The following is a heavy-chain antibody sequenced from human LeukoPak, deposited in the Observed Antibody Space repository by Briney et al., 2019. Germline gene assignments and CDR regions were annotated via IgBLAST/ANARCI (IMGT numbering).Heavy chain of an antibody. CDR2: IYYSGST. CDR3: ARDLRVVTPGYYYYYMDV. J-gene: IGHJ6*03. CDR1: GGSISSSSYY. D-gene: IGHD4-23*01. V-gene: IGHV4-39*07. Sequence: PSETLSLTCTVSGGSISSSSYYWGWIRQPPGKGLEWIGSIYYSGSTYYNPSLKSRVTISVDTSKNQFSLKLSSVTAADTAVYYCARDLRVVTPGYYYYYMDVWGKGTTVTVSS.